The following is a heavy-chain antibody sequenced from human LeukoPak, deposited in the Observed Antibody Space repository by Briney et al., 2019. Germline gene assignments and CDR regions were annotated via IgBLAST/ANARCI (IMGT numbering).Heavy chain of an antibody. CDR3: AKDPRKSSSSWPEWFDP. D-gene: IGHD6-13*01. Sequence: SGGSLRLSCAASGFTFSSYAMSWVRQAPGMGLEWVSAISGSGGSTYYADSVKGRFTISRDNSKNTLYLQMNSLRAEDTAVYYCAKDPRKSSSSWPEWFDPWGQGTLVTVSS. V-gene: IGHV3-23*01. CDR2: ISGSGGST. J-gene: IGHJ5*02. CDR1: GFTFSSYA.